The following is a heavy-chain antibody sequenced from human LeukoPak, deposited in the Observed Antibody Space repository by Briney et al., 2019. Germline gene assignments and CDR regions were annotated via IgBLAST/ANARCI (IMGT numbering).Heavy chain of an antibody. D-gene: IGHD2-2*01. CDR3: ARDCSSTRCFRGGFDP. CDR1: GFTFSSYW. CDR2: IKQDGSEK. Sequence: PGGTLRLYCAAYGFTFSSYWMTWVRQAPGKGLEWVANIKQDGSEKYYMYSVKGRFTVSRDDAKNSLYLQMNSLRVEDTAVYYCARDCSSTRCFRGGFDPWGQGTLVIVSS. V-gene: IGHV3-7*01. J-gene: IGHJ5*02.